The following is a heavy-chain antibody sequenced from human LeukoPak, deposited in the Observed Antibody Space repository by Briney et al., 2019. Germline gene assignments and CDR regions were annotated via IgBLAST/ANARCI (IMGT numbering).Heavy chain of an antibody. Sequence: SETLSLTCAVSGGSISSSNWWSWVRQPPGKGLEWIGEIYHSGSTNYNPSLKSRVTISVDKSKNQFSLKLSSVTAADTAEYYCARDGPSLWFGELPNWFDPWGQGTLVTVSS. J-gene: IGHJ5*02. CDR3: ARDGPSLWFGELPNWFDP. CDR2: IYHSGST. D-gene: IGHD3-10*01. V-gene: IGHV4-4*02. CDR1: GGSISSSNW.